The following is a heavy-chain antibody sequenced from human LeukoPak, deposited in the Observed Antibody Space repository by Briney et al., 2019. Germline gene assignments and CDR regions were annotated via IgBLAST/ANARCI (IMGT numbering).Heavy chain of an antibody. D-gene: IGHD3-9*01. CDR1: GGSISSYY. CDR2: IFYSGST. V-gene: IGHV4-59*12. CDR3: ARDSRITWFFL. Sequence: MSSETLSLTCTVSGGSISSYYWSWIRQPPGKGLEWIGYIFYSGSTEYNPSLKTPITISVDTSKNQFSLNLNSVTAADTAIYYCARDSRITWFFLWGQGTLVTVSS. J-gene: IGHJ4*02.